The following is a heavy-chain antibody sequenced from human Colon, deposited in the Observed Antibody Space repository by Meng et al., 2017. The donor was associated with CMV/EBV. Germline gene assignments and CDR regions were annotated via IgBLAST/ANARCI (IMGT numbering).Heavy chain of an antibody. J-gene: IGHJ6*02. CDR2: LYSGGSDS. V-gene: IGHV3-23*03. CDR1: GFSLSTYA. Sequence: GESLKISCAASGFSLSTYAMNWVRQAPGKGLGLVSVLYSGGSDSHNAGSVKGRFTVSRDNSKNILYLQMNSLRPEDTAVYYCAKDLKYPDYGMDVWGQGTTVTVSS. CDR3: AKDLKYPDYGMDV. D-gene: IGHD6-6*01.